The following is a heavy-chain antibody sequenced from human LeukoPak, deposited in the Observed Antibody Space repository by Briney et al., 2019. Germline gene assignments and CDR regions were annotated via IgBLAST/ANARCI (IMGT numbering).Heavy chain of an antibody. Sequence: GGSLRLSCAASGFTVSSDYMSWVCQAPPKGPGRVSVIYSNGSTYYAASVKGRFTISRDTSKNSLYLQMNSLRTQDPAVYYCARDLAAGGTYPHYWGQGTLVSVSS. CDR3: ARDLAAGGTYPHY. V-gene: IGHV3-53*01. D-gene: IGHD6-13*01. CDR2: IYSNGST. CDR1: GFTVSSDY. J-gene: IGHJ4*02.